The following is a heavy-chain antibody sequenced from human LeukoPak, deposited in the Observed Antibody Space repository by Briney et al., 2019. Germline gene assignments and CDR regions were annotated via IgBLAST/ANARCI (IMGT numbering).Heavy chain of an antibody. J-gene: IGHJ4*02. D-gene: IGHD6-13*01. CDR2: ISINSSDI. Sequence: GGSLRLSCAASGFTFSTYSMNWVRQAPGKGLEWVSSISINSSDIYYADSVKGRFTISTDIAKNSPYLQMNSLRAEDTAVYFCARGTSSWYVQGELFDYWGQGTLVTASS. CDR1: GFTFSTYS. CDR3: ARGTSSWYVQGELFDY. V-gene: IGHV3-21*01.